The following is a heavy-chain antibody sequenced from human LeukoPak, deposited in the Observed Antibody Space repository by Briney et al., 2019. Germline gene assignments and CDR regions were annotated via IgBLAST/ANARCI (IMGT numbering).Heavy chain of an antibody. V-gene: IGHV3-30*18. CDR2: ISYDGSNK. J-gene: IGHJ4*02. CDR3: AKAVGVTQRGYFDY. Sequence: PGRSLRLSCAASGFTFSSYGMHWVRQAPGKGLEWVAVISYDGSNKYYADSLKGRFTVSRDNSKNTLYLQMNSLRAEDTAVYYCAKAVGVTQRGYFDYWGQGTLVTVSS. CDR1: GFTFSSYG. D-gene: IGHD1-26*01.